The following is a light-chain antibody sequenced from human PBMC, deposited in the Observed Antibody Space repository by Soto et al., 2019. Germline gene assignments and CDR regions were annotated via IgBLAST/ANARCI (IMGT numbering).Light chain of an antibody. CDR1: SSDIGSYNY. Sequence: QSALTQPASVSGSPGQSITISCTGTSSDIGSYNYVSWYQQHPGRAPTLMIYDVTNRPSGVSNRFSGSKSDNTASLTISGLQAEDEADYYCSSYTSSSAHVVFGGGTKLTVL. CDR2: DVT. V-gene: IGLV2-14*01. CDR3: SSYTSSSAHVV. J-gene: IGLJ2*01.